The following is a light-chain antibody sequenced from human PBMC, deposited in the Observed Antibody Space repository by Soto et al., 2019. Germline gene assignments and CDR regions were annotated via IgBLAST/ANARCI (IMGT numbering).Light chain of an antibody. CDR3: TSFTSSITYV. J-gene: IGLJ1*01. CDR1: SSDVGGYDY. Sequence: QSALTQPASVSGSPGQSTTISCTGTSSDVGGYDYVSWYQQHPGKVPKLVIYNVTHRPSGVSNRFSGSKSGNTASLTISGLQTEDEADYFCTSFTSSITYVFGTGTKVTVL. CDR2: NVT. V-gene: IGLV2-14*01.